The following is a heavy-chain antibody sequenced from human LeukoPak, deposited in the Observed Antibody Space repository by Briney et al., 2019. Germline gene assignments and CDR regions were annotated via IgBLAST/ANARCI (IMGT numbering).Heavy chain of an antibody. V-gene: IGHV4-39*01. CDR3: APGVGGDGYNYEPFDY. J-gene: IGHJ4*02. CDR1: GGSISSSSYY. CDR2: IYYSGST. Sequence: SETLSLTCTVSGGSISSSSYYWGWIRQPPGKGLEWIGSIYYSGSTYYNPSLKSRVTISVDTSKNQFSLKLSSVTAADTAVYYCAPGVGGDGYNYEPFDYWGQGTLVTVSS. D-gene: IGHD5-24*01.